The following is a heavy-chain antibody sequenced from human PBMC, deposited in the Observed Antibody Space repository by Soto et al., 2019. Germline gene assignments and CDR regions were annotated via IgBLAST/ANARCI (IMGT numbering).Heavy chain of an antibody. CDR3: ARELYISDYIWGSYRLLGHNWSDP. J-gene: IGHJ5*02. D-gene: IGHD3-16*02. Sequence: SETLSLTCTVSGGSISSYYWSWIRQPPGKGLEWIGYIYYSGSTNYNPSLKSRVTISVDTSKNQFSLKLSSVTAADTAVYYCARELYISDYIWGSYRLLGHNWSDPWGQGTLVTVSS. CDR1: GGSISSYY. CDR2: IYYSGST. V-gene: IGHV4-59*01.